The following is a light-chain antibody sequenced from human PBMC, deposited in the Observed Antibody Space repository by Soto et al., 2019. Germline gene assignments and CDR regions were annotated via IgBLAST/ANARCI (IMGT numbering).Light chain of an antibody. V-gene: IGLV2-18*02. CDR3: SSFTTTSTGV. CDR2: EVS. J-gene: IGLJ3*02. Sequence: QAVVTQPPSVPGSPGQSVTISCTGTSSDVGSYNRVSWYQQPPGTAPKLMIYEVSNRPSGVPDRFSGSKSGNTASLTISGLQAEDEADYYCSSFTTTSTGVFGGGTKLTVL. CDR1: SSDVGSYNR.